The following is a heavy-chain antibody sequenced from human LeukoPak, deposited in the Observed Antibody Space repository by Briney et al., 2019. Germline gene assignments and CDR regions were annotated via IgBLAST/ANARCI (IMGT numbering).Heavy chain of an antibody. J-gene: IGHJ3*01. CDR2: IKAKTDGGTT. Sequence: SGGSLRLSCAASGFIFSNAWMHWVRQAPGRGLEWVGRIKAKTDGGTTDYAAPVKGRFTISRDDSKNTLYLQMNSLKTADTAVYYCXXXXXXXXXXWXQGXXVIVSS. V-gene: IGHV3-15*01. CDR3: XXXXXXXXXX. CDR1: GFIFSNAW.